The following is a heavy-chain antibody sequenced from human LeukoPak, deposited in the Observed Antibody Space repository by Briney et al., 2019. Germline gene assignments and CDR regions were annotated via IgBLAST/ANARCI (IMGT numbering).Heavy chain of an antibody. CDR2: IYYSGDT. J-gene: IGHJ4*02. Sequence: PSEALSLTCTVSGGSISSNYWSWFRQPPGKGLEWIGYIYYSGDTHYNPSLRSRVTISVDTSKNQFSLKLSSVTAADTAVYYCATRYSSGWYFFDYWGQGTLVTVSS. CDR1: GGSISSNY. D-gene: IGHD6-19*01. V-gene: IGHV4-59*08. CDR3: ATRYSSGWYFFDY.